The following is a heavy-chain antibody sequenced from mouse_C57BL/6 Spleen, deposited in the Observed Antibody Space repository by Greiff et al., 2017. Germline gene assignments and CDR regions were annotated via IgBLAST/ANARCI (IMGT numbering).Heavy chain of an antibody. D-gene: IGHD1-1*01. V-gene: IGHV1-52*01. J-gene: IGHJ3*01. CDR1: GYTFTSYW. CDR2: IDPSDSET. CDR3: ARDCGSSYGFAY. Sequence: VQLQQPGAELVRPGSSVKLSCKASGYTFTSYWMHWVKQRPRQGLEWIGNIDPSDSETHYNQKFKDKATLTVAKSSSTAYMQLSSLTSEDSAVYYCARDCGSSYGFAYWGQGTLVTVSA.